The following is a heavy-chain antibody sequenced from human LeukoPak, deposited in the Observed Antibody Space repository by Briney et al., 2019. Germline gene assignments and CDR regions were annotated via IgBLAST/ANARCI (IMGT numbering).Heavy chain of an antibody. D-gene: IGHD3-3*01. CDR3: ARGNRRPIFGVVIPTRPNWFDP. Sequence: GGSLRLSCAASGFTFSSYAMHWVRQAPGKGLEWVAVISYDGSNKYYADSVKGRFTISRDNSKNTLYLQMNSPRAEDTAVYYCARGNRRPIFGVVIPTRPNWFDPWGLGTLVTVSS. V-gene: IGHV3-30-3*01. J-gene: IGHJ5*02. CDR1: GFTFSSYA. CDR2: ISYDGSNK.